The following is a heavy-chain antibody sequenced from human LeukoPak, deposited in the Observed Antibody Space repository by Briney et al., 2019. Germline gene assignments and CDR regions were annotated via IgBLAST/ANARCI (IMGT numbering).Heavy chain of an antibody. Sequence: GGSLRLSCAASGFTFSSYAMHWVRQAPGKGPEWVAVISYDGSNKYYADSVKGRFTISRDNSKNTLYLQMNSLRAEDTAMYYCARSGIAAAGTSDYWGQGTLVTVSS. CDR2: ISYDGSNK. J-gene: IGHJ4*02. D-gene: IGHD6-13*01. CDR3: ARSGIAAAGTSDY. V-gene: IGHV3-30-3*01. CDR1: GFTFSSYA.